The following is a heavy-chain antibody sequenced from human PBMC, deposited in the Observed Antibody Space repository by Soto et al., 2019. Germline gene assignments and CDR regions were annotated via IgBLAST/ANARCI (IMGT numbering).Heavy chain of an antibody. D-gene: IGHD2-2*01. CDR2: LYYTGTT. Sequence: SETLSLTFSVSGGSIGSSSYSFGWIRQPPGKGLEWIGSLYYTGTTYYNSSLKSRVTISADKSQNQFSLRLSSVTAADTAVYYCGAYCSRTYVYDWFDPWAQRTLVPVSS. CDR1: GGSIGSSSYS. CDR3: GAYCSRTYVYDWFDP. V-gene: IGHV4-39*01. J-gene: IGHJ5*02.